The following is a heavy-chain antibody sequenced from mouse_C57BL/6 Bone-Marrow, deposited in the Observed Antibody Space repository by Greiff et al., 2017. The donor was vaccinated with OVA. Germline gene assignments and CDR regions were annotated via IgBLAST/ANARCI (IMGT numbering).Heavy chain of an antibody. CDR1: GYTFTSYT. Sequence: VQLQQSGAELARPGASVKMSCKASGYTFTSYTMHWVKQRPGQGLEWIGYINPSSGYTKYNQKFKDKATLTADKSSSTAYMQLSSLTSEDSAVYYCASPSSGDYYAMDYWGQGTSVTVSS. D-gene: IGHD1-1*01. V-gene: IGHV1-4*01. CDR3: ASPSSGDYYAMDY. J-gene: IGHJ4*01. CDR2: INPSSGYT.